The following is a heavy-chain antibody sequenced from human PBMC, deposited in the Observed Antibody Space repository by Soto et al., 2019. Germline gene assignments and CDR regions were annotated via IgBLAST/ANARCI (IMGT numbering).Heavy chain of an antibody. CDR1: GYSFTSYW. CDR2: IYPGDSDT. J-gene: IGHJ6*02. CDR3: ARTSADSYYYYYGMDV. Sequence: GESLKISCKGSGYSFTSYWIGWVRQMPGKGLEWMGIIYPGDSDTRYSPSFQGQVTISADKSISAAYLQWSSLKASDTAMYYCARTSADSYYYYYGMDVWGQGTTVTVSS. V-gene: IGHV5-51*01.